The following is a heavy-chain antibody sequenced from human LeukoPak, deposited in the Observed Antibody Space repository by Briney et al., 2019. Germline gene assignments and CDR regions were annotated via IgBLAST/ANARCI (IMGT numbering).Heavy chain of an antibody. J-gene: IGHJ4*02. D-gene: IGHD3-9*01. Sequence: SETLSLTCTVSGASVSGSDSNWGWVRQPPGKGLEWIGNVYYSGRTAYNPSLKSRVTMSVDTSKNQFSLKMTSVTAADTAVYYCTRLSKGRYFDYIFDYWGQGTLVTVSS. CDR1: GASVSGSDSN. CDR3: TRLSKGRYFDYIFDY. CDR2: VYYSGRT. V-gene: IGHV4-39*01.